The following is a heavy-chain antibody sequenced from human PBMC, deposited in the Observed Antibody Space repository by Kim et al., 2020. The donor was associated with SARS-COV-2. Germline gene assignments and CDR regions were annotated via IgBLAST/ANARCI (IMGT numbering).Heavy chain of an antibody. D-gene: IGHD1-26*01. J-gene: IGHJ5*02. CDR2: ISGSGGST. CDR3: AKGPVGATQTSRGGFDP. V-gene: IGHV3-23*01. CDR1: GFTFSSYA. Sequence: GGSLRLSCAASGFTFSSYAMSWVRQAPGKGLEWVSAISGSGGSTYYADSVKGRFTISRDTSKNTLYLQMNSLRAEDTAVYYCAKGPVGATQTSRGGFDPWGQGTLVTVSS.